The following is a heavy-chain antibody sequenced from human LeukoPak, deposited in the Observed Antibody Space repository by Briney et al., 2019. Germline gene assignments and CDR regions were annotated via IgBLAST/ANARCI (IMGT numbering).Heavy chain of an antibody. J-gene: IGHJ5*01. CDR2: IKPDGSEK. CDR3: VRGGTYWTVS. CDR1: GFVFSASY. Sequence: GGSLRLSCAASGFVFSASYMSWVRKAPGQGLEWVATIKPDGSEKYHVDSVSGRFTISRDNTNDSLFLQMNSLRVDDTAVYYCVRGGTYWTVSWGQGTLVNVS. V-gene: IGHV3-7*01.